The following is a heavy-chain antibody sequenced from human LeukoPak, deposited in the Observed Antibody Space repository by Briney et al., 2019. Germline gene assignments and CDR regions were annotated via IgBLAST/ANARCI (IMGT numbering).Heavy chain of an antibody. V-gene: IGHV4-61*02. CDR2: IYTSGST. Sequence: SETLSLTCTVSGGSISSGSYYWSWIRQPAGKGLEWIGRIYTSGSTNYNPSLKSRVTISVDTSKNQFSLKLSSVTAADTAVYYCARVAGRGSGWYGGAFDIWGQGTMVTVSS. CDR1: GGSISSGSYY. J-gene: IGHJ3*02. D-gene: IGHD6-19*01. CDR3: ARVAGRGSGWYGGAFDI.